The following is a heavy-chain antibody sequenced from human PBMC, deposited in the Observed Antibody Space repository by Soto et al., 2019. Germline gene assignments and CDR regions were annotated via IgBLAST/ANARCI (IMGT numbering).Heavy chain of an antibody. D-gene: IGHD2-2*01. Sequence: ASVKVSCKASGYTFTSYGISWVRQAPGQGLEWMGWISAYNGNTNYAQKLQGRVTMTTDTSTSTAYMELRSLRSDDTAVYYCARDCMGRSSTSCYSGAFDIWGQGTMVTV. CDR1: GYTFTSYG. J-gene: IGHJ3*02. CDR2: ISAYNGNT. CDR3: ARDCMGRSSTSCYSGAFDI. V-gene: IGHV1-18*01.